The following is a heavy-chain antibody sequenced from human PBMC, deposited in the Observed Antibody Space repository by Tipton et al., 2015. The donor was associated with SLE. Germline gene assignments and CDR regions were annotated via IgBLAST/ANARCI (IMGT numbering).Heavy chain of an antibody. D-gene: IGHD7-27*01. V-gene: IGHV3-30*04. J-gene: IGHJ4*02. CDR1: GFTFSNYA. Sequence: QLVQSGGGVVQPGRSLRLSCAASGFTFSNYAMHWVRQAPGKGLEWVALISYDGSNKYYADSVKGRFTISRDNSKNTLYLQMNSLRAEDTAVYYCASSLVWGLDYWGQGTLVTVSS. CDR2: ISYDGSNK. CDR3: ASSLVWGLDY.